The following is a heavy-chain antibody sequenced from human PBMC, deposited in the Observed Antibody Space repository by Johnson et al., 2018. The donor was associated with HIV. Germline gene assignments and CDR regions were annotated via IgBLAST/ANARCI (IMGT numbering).Heavy chain of an antibody. CDR3: ARIQYNFWGDPDAFDI. D-gene: IGHD3-3*01. V-gene: IGHV3-7*01. J-gene: IGHJ3*02. CDR1: GFTFSSYW. CDR2: IRQDGSEK. Sequence: VQLVESGGGLVQPGGSLRLSCAASGFTFSSYWMSWVRQAPGKGLEWVANIRQDGSEKHYVDSVKGRFTISRDNAKNSLYLQINSLRAEDTAVYYCARIQYNFWGDPDAFDIWGQGTMVTVSS.